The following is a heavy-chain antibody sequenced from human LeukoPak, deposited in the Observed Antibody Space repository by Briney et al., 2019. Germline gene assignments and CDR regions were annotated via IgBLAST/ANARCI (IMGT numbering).Heavy chain of an antibody. CDR3: AREVGYCSSTSCARNYYYYGMDV. J-gene: IGHJ6*02. CDR1: GGSISSYY. D-gene: IGHD2-2*01. V-gene: IGHV4-59*12. CDR2: IYYSGST. Sequence: SETLSLTCTVSGGSISSYYWSWIRQPPGKGLEWIGYIYYSGSTNYNPSLKSRVTISVDTSKNQFSLKLSSVTAADTAVYYCAREVGYCSSTSCARNYYYYGMDVWGQGTTVTVSS.